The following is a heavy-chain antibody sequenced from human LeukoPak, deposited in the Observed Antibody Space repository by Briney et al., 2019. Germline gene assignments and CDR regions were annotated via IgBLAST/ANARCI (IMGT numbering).Heavy chain of an antibody. Sequence: GGSLRLSCAASGFTFGNYGMSWVRQAPGKGLEWVSTISDTGGSTFYADSVKGRFTVSRDNSKNTAYLQMNSLRAEDTAIYYCAKRSTVSSWPDLDYWGQGTLVTVSS. CDR1: GFTFGNYG. V-gene: IGHV3-23*01. CDR2: ISDTGGST. J-gene: IGHJ4*02. CDR3: AKRSTVSSWPDLDY. D-gene: IGHD4-17*01.